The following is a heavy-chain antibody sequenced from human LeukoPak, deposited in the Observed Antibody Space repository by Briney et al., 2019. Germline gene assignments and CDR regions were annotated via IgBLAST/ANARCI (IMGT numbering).Heavy chain of an antibody. CDR3: ARGATASFDP. V-gene: IGHV3-30-3*01. D-gene: IGHD5-12*01. J-gene: IGHJ5*02. CDR1: GFTFSSYA. Sequence: GGSLRLSCAAPGFTFSSYAMHWVRQAPGKGLEWVAVISYDGSNKYYADSAKGRFTISRDNSKNTLYLQMNSLRAEDTAVYYCARGATASFDPWGQGTLVSVSS. CDR2: ISYDGSNK.